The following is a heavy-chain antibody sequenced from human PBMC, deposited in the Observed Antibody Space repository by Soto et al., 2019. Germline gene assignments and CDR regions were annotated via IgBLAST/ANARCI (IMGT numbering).Heavy chain of an antibody. CDR2: LSYDGNSE. CDR3: VRDGYSGRSDGFDI. CDR1: GFTFGAYT. D-gene: IGHD1-26*01. Sequence: QMQLVESGGGVVQPGRSLRFSCVGSGFTFGAYTIHWVRQAPGKGLEWVAALSYDGNSERYTDPVKGRFTASRDNSRSTLYLQMNSLGVEDTALYYCVRDGYSGRSDGFDIWGQGTMVTVSS. V-gene: IGHV3-30*14. J-gene: IGHJ3*02.